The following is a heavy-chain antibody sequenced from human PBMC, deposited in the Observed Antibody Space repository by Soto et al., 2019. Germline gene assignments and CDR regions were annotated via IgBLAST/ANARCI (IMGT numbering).Heavy chain of an antibody. D-gene: IGHD5-12*01. Sequence: KQSQTLSLTCTVSGGSISSYYWSWIRQPPGKGLEWIGYIYYSGSTNYNPSLKSRVTISVDTSKNQFSLKLSSVTAADTAVYYCARASGEGIIVATIYYYYYYMDVWGKGTTVTVSS. CDR2: IYYSGST. J-gene: IGHJ6*03. CDR1: GGSISSYY. CDR3: ARASGEGIIVATIYYYYYYMDV. V-gene: IGHV4-59*01.